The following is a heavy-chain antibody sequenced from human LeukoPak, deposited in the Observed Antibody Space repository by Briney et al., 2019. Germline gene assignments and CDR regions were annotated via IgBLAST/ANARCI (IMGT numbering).Heavy chain of an antibody. D-gene: IGHD6-25*01. V-gene: IGHV1-24*01. Sequence: ASVKVSCKVSGYTRTKLSMHWVRQAPGRGLEWMGGFYPEDGDTVYAQQFQGRVTVAEDTSTDTSYMELSSLTSEDAALYYCATGQGQRQVYDYWGQGTLVTVSS. CDR3: ATGQGQRQVYDY. J-gene: IGHJ4*02. CDR2: FYPEDGDT. CDR1: GYTRTKLS.